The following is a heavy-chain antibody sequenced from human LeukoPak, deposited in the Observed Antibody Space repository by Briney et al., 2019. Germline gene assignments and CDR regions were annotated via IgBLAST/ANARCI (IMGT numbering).Heavy chain of an antibody. Sequence: GRSLRLSCAASGFTFSSYAMHWVRQAPSKGLEWVAVISYDGSNKYYADSVKGRFTISRGNSKNTLYLQMNSLRAEDAAVYYCARTGTNAWFDPWGQGTLVTVSS. J-gene: IGHJ5*02. D-gene: IGHD1-14*01. CDR1: GFTFSSYA. V-gene: IGHV3-30-3*01. CDR3: ARTGTNAWFDP. CDR2: ISYDGSNK.